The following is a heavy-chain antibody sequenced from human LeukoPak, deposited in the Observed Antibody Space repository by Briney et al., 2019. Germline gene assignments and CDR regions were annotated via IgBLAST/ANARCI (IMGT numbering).Heavy chain of an antibody. V-gene: IGHV3-21*01. J-gene: IGHJ4*02. Sequence: GGSLRLSCAASGFTFSSYSMNWVRQAPGKGLEWVSSISSSSSYIYYADSVKGRFTISRDNAKNSLYLQMNSLRAEDTAVYYCARRGGYSSIHFDYWGQGTLVTVSS. CDR2: ISSSSSYI. D-gene: IGHD6-13*01. CDR3: ARRGGYSSIHFDY. CDR1: GFTFSSYS.